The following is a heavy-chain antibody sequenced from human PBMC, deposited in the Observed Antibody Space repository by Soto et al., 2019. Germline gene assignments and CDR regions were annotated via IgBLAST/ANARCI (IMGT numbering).Heavy chain of an antibody. J-gene: IGHJ4*02. CDR2: INPNNGDT. Sequence: VQVSCTASVYTFTLYYIHWVRPAPGQGLEWMGWINPNNGDTNYAQKFQGRVTMTRDTSTSTAYMELSSLTFDDTAVYYCARHSGYDYVLEFCGQGTMVTVSA. D-gene: IGHD5-12*01. V-gene: IGHV1-2*02. CDR3: ARHSGYDYVLEF. CDR1: VYTFTLYY.